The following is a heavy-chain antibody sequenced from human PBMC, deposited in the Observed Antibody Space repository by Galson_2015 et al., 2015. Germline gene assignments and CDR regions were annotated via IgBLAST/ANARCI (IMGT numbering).Heavy chain of an antibody. Sequence: SLRLSCAASGFTFSSYGMHWVRQAPGKGLEWVAVIWYDGSNKYYADSVKGRFTISRDNSKNTLYLQMNSLRAEDTAVYYCARGVAAGWFDPWGQGTLVTVSS. CDR2: IWYDGSNK. CDR3: ARGVAAGWFDP. D-gene: IGHD6-25*01. J-gene: IGHJ5*02. CDR1: GFTFSSYG. V-gene: IGHV3-33*01.